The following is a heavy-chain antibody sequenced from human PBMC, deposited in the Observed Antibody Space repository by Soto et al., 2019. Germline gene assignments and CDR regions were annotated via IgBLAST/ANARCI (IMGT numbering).Heavy chain of an antibody. V-gene: IGHV4-39*01. CDR2: ILYSGDT. J-gene: IGHJ6*02. CDR1: SGSISSNSYL. CDR3: ARQGRNTKIVILRHYATDF. Sequence: SETLSLTCSVSSGSISSNSYLWGWIRQPPGKGLGWIGAILYSGDTYYSESLKSRVTMSVDTAKNQFSLKLNSVTAADTAVYYCARQGRNTKIVILRHYATDFWGQGTAVTVSS. D-gene: IGHD3-22*01.